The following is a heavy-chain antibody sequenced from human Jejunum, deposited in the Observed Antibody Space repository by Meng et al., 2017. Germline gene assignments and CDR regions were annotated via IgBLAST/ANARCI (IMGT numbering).Heavy chain of an antibody. D-gene: IGHD5-24*01. CDR1: GFTFSDHY. J-gene: IGHJ4*02. V-gene: IGHV3-72*01. CDR3: VRGYNGFDL. CDR2: SRNKANGYTT. Sequence: EVQRVGSGGDLVQPGGSLRLSCAVSGFTFSDHYMDWVRQAPGRGLEWVARSRNKANGYTTNYAASVKDRFTISRDDSKNSLNLQMNSLKIEDTALYYCVRGYNGFDLWGQGTLVTVSS.